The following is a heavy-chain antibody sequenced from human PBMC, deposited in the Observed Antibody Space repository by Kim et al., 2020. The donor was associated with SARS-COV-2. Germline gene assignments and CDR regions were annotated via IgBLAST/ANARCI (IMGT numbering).Heavy chain of an antibody. J-gene: IGHJ4*02. V-gene: IGHV1-46*01. D-gene: IGHD2-21*02. Sequence: ASVKVSCKASGYTFTSYYMHWVRQAPGQGLEWMGIINPSGGSTNYAQKFQGRVTMTRDTSTSTVYMEVSSLRSEDTAVYYCARGRMGVVVTSYFDYWGQGTLVTVSS. CDR3: ARGRMGVVVTSYFDY. CDR2: INPSGGST. CDR1: GYTFTSYY.